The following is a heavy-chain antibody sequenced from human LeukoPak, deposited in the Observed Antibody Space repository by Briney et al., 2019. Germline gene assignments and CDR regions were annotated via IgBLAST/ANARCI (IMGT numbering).Heavy chain of an antibody. J-gene: IGHJ4*02. Sequence: GGSLRLSCPASGFTFSSSWIHWVRQAPGKGLVWVSRINKDGCVTDSAESVKGRFSISRDNAKNTLYLQMNSLRVEDTAIYYCVKVRGRARVGYFDYWGQGTLVTVSS. V-gene: IGHV3-74*01. CDR2: INKDGCVT. D-gene: IGHD1-26*01. CDR3: VKVRGRARVGYFDY. CDR1: GFTFSSSW.